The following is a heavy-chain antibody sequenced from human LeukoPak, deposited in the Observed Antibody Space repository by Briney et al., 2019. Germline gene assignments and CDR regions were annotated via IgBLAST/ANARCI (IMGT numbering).Heavy chain of an antibody. CDR2: INHSGST. Sequence: PSETLSLTCAVYGWSFSGYYWSWIRQPPGKGLEWIGEINHSGSTNYNPSLKSRVTISVDTSKNQFSLKLSSVTAADTAVYYCARVRRAADAEYFQHWGQGTLVTVSS. D-gene: IGHD2-15*01. CDR1: GWSFSGYY. J-gene: IGHJ1*01. CDR3: ARVRRAADAEYFQH. V-gene: IGHV4-34*01.